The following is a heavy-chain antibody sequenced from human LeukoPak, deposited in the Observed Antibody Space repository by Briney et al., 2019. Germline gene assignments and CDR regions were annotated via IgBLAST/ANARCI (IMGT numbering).Heavy chain of an antibody. CDR1: GFPFDTNA. CDR2: IGNTET. V-gene: IGHV3-23*01. D-gene: IGHD5-18*01. Sequence: WGSLRLSCATSGFPFDTNAMSWVRQAPGKGLEWVATIGNTETFYADSVTGRFTISRDNSKNTVNLQMNRLRVEDTAIYYCAKDWIQFNRVFDCFDSWGQGTLVTVSS. CDR3: AKDWIQFNRVFDCFDS. J-gene: IGHJ4*02.